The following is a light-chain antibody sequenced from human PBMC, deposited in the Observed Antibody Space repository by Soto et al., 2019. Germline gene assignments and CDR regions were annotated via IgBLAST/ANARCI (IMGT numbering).Light chain of an antibody. CDR3: QQYKSWPPIT. CDR2: GAS. Sequence: EIVLTQSPGTLSLSPGERATLSCRASQSFNSIYLAWYQQKPGQAPSLLIYGASTRATGVPDRFSGTGSGTEFTLTISSLKSEDYAVYYCQQYKSWPPITFGQGTRLEIK. V-gene: IGKV3-15*01. CDR1: QSFNSIY. J-gene: IGKJ5*01.